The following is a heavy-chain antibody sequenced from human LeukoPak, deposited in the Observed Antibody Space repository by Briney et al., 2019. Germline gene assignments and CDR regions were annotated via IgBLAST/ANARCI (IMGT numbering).Heavy chain of an antibody. D-gene: IGHD5-18*01. CDR2: IKQDGSEK. V-gene: IGHV3-7*03. J-gene: IGHJ4*02. Sequence: GGSLRLSCAASGSTFSSYWMSWVRQAPGKGLEWVANIKQDGSEKYYVDSVKGRFTISRDNAKNSLYLQMNSLRAEDTAVYYCARVRWAGGYSYGLFDYWGQGTLVTVSS. CDR3: ARVRWAGGYSYGLFDY. CDR1: GSTFSSYW.